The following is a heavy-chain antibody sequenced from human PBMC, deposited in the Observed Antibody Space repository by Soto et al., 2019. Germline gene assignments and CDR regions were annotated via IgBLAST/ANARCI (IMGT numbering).Heavy chain of an antibody. CDR2: IWYDGSNK. D-gene: IGHD3-16*01. Sequence: QVQLVESGGGVVQPGRSLRLSCAASGFTFSSYGMHWVRQAPGKGLEWVAVIWYDGSNKYYADSVKGRFTISRDNSKNTLYLQMNSLRAEDTAVYYCAREAMITFGGVIGGSDYWGQGTLVTVSS. CDR3: AREAMITFGGVIGGSDY. CDR1: GFTFSSYG. J-gene: IGHJ4*02. V-gene: IGHV3-33*01.